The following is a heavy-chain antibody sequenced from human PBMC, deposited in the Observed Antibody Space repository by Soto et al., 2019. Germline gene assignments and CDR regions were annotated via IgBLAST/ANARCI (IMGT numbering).Heavy chain of an antibody. D-gene: IGHD4-4*01. CDR2: IYSAGST. Sequence: EVQMVESGGGLVQPGGSLRLSCAASGFIVSSSYMSWVRQAPGKGLEWVAVIYSAGSTYYADSVKGRFTIYRDSSKNTLYLPMASLRVEDTAVYYCARSPTRTNYADCFAPWGQGNLVTVSS. V-gene: IGHV3-66*01. CDR3: ARSPTRTNYADCFAP. J-gene: IGHJ5*02. CDR1: GFIVSSSY.